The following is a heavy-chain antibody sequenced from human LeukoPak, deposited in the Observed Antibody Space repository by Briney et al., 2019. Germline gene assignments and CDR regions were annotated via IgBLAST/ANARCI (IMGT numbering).Heavy chain of an antibody. D-gene: IGHD5-12*01. CDR3: AKDRARVGTMVDGFDS. CDR2: ISPNSGGT. J-gene: IGHJ3*02. CDR1: GYTFTGYY. Sequence: RASVTVSCKASGYTFTGYYMHWVRPAPGQGLDGMGWISPNSGGTNYEQKFQGRVTMTRDTSISTAYMELSRLRSDDTAVYYCAKDRARVGTMVDGFDSWGQGTMVTVST. V-gene: IGHV1-2*02.